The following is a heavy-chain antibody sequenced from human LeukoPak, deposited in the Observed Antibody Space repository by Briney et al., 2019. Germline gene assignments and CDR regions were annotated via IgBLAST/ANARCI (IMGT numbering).Heavy chain of an antibody. J-gene: IGHJ4*02. CDR1: GFTFSNYG. CDR3: TRDPRRLDY. Sequence: PGGSLRLSCAASGFTFSNYGMHWVRQAPGKGLEWVAFIRYDGSNIYYVDSVKGRFTISRDNAKNSLYLQMNSLRAEDTAVYYCTRDPRRLDYWGQGTLVTVSS. V-gene: IGHV3-30*02. CDR2: IRYDGSNI.